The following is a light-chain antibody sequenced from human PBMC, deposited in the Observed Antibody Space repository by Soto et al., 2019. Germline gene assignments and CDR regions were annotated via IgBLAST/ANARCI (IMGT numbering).Light chain of an antibody. J-gene: IGLJ2*01. CDR1: ALTQQY. CDR3: QSADNSGTYVV. CDR2: KDD. V-gene: IGLV3-25*02. Sequence: YELTQPPSVSVSPGQTARLTCSADALTQQYVFWYQQRPGQAPILLIYKDDERPSGIPERFSGSSSGTTATLTISGVQADDEGDYYCQSADNSGTYVVFGGGTKLTVL.